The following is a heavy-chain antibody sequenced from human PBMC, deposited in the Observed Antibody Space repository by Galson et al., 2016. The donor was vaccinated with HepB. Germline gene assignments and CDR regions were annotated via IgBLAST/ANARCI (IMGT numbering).Heavy chain of an antibody. CDR3: ARRGPGYIFDS. CDR1: GGSINSSSFY. V-gene: IGHV4-39*01. Sequence: SETLSLTCSVSGGSINSSSFYWGWIRQSPGRGLEWIGTLYFGANSYYKSSLKSRITISVDTSKNQFSLRLSSVTAADTAVYYCARRGPGYIFDSWGQGSLVTVSS. D-gene: IGHD5-24*01. J-gene: IGHJ5*01. CDR2: LYFGANS.